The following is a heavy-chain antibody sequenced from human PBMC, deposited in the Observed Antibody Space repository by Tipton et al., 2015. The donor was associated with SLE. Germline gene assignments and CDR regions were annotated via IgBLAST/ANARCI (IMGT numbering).Heavy chain of an antibody. V-gene: IGHV3-74*01. J-gene: IGHJ4*02. Sequence: SLRLSCAASGFAFSSHWMHWVRQAPGKGLVWVSHINSDGGSIRYADSVKGRFIISRDNAKNTLYLQMNSLRAEDTAVDYCARSGGAGDLEYWGQGTLVTVSS. CDR3: ARSGGAGDLEY. CDR2: INSDGGSI. CDR1: GFAFSSHW. D-gene: IGHD3-16*01.